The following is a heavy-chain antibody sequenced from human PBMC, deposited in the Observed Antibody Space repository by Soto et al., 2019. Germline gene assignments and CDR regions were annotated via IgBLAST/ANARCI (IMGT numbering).Heavy chain of an antibody. V-gene: IGHV3-74*01. Sequence: GGSLRLSCAASGFTFTSYWMHWVRQAPGKGLVWVSRINSDGRSTSYADSVEGRFIISRDNAKNTLYLQMNSLRAEDTAVYYCARDLYCSGGTCYTMDYYGLDAWGQGTTVTVSS. CDR3: ARDLYCSGGTCYTMDYYGLDA. CDR1: GFTFTSYW. J-gene: IGHJ6*02. CDR2: INSDGRST. D-gene: IGHD2-15*01.